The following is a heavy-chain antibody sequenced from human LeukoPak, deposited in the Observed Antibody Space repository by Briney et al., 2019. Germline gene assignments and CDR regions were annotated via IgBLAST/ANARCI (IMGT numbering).Heavy chain of an antibody. CDR3: ARGAYGSGSSYNYYGMDV. D-gene: IGHD3-10*01. CDR1: GYRFPTSW. Sequence: GESLKISSEGSGYRFPTSWIAWVRQMPGKGLEWMGIIYPDDSDTIYNPSFEGQVTFSVDKSISTAYLQWSSLKASDTAIYYCARGAYGSGSSYNYYGMDVWGQGTPVTVSS. J-gene: IGHJ6*02. CDR2: IYPDDSDT. V-gene: IGHV5-51*01.